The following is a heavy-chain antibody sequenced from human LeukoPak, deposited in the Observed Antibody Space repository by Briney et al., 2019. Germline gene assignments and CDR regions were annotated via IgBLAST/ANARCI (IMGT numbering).Heavy chain of an antibody. D-gene: IGHD2-2*02. CDR3: ARGPAAILSAYYGMDV. Sequence: GGSLRLSCAASGFTFSSYWMSWVRQAPGKGLEWVANIKQDGSEKYYVDSVKGRFTISRDNVKNSLYLQMNSLRAEDTAVYYCARGPAAILSAYYGMDVWGQGTTVTVSS. J-gene: IGHJ6*02. CDR2: IKQDGSEK. CDR1: GFTFSSYW. V-gene: IGHV3-7*01.